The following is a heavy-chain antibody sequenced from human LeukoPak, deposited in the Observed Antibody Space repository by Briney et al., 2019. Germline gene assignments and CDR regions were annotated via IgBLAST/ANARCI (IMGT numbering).Heavy chain of an antibody. Sequence: SSAAYTFTGNSFRLLRHPHAPGKGLVGLTNIRYDGSNKYDRDSMKSRFTICRDNSKKTMHLQKDSVRAEDTGVYYCARGGEGDSSGYLDYWVQGTLATVSS. CDR2: IRYDGSNK. J-gene: IGHJ4*02. V-gene: IGHV3-33*01. D-gene: IGHD3-22*01. CDR3: ARGGEGDSSGYLDY. CDR1: TFTGNSFR.